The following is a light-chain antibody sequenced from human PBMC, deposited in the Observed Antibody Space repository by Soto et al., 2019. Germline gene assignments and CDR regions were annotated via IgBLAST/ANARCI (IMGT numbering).Light chain of an antibody. CDR2: DAS. CDR1: QSVSNS. CDR3: QQYNQWPLT. Sequence: EKVMTQSPATLSVSAEERASLSCRVSQSVSNSLAWYQQKPGQAPRLLIYDASTRATGIPARFSGSASGTVFTLTISSLQSEDSAVYYCQQYNQWPLTFGGGTKVEIK. J-gene: IGKJ4*01. V-gene: IGKV3-15*01.